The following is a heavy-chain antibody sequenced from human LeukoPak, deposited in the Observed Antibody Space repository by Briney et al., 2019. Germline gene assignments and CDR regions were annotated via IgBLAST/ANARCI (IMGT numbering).Heavy chain of an antibody. Sequence: SVKVSCKASGDTFIPCTFSWVRQAPGQGLEWIGRIIPSLDVANYAQKFQGRVTLSVDRDTATTYMEVTSLRSEDTAIYYCARDHCTPGTCLGGHWGQGTLVTVSS. V-gene: IGHV1-69*04. J-gene: IGHJ4*02. CDR3: ARDHCTPGTCLGGH. D-gene: IGHD2-15*01. CDR1: GDTFIPCT. CDR2: IIPSLDVA.